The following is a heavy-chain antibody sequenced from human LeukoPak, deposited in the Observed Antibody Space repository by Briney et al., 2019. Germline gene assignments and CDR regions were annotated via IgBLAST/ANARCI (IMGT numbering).Heavy chain of an antibody. CDR1: GYTFTGYY. V-gene: IGHV1-2*02. CDR3: ARNHADIVVVVAATHYGMDV. Sequence: GASVKVSCKASGYTFTGYYMHWVRQAPGQGLKWMGWINPNSGGTNYAQKFQGRVTMTRDTSISTAYMELSRLRSDDTAVYYCARNHADIVVVVAATHYGMDVWGQGTTVTVSS. D-gene: IGHD2-15*01. CDR2: INPNSGGT. J-gene: IGHJ6*02.